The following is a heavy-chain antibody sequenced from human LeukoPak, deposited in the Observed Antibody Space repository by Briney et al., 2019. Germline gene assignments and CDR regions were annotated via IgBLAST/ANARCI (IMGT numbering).Heavy chain of an antibody. D-gene: IGHD4-17*01. V-gene: IGHV3-48*04. CDR2: ISSSSSTI. CDR3: ARVRTVTNYYYYYMDV. J-gene: IGHJ6*03. Sequence: GGSLRLSCAASGFTFSSYSMNWVRQAPGKGLEWVSYISSSSSTIYYADSVKGRFTISRDNAKNSLYLQMNSLRGEDTAVYYCARVRTVTNYYYYYMDVWGKGTTVTVSS. CDR1: GFTFSSYS.